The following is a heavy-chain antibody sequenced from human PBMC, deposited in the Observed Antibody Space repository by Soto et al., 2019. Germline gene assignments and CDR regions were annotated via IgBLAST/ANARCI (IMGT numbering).Heavy chain of an antibody. J-gene: IGHJ5*02. CDR1: GGTFSSYA. V-gene: IGHV1-69*13. CDR2: IIPIFGTA. Sequence: SVKVSCKASGGTFSSYAISWVRQAPGQGLEWMGGIIPIFGTANYAQKFQGRVTITADESTSTAYMELSSLRSEDTAVYYCARDRYYDSSGYPWFDPWGQGTLVTVSS. D-gene: IGHD3-22*01. CDR3: ARDRYYDSSGYPWFDP.